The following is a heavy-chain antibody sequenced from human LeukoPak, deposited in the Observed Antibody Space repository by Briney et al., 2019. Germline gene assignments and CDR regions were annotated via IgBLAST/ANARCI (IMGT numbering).Heavy chain of an antibody. J-gene: IGHJ6*02. D-gene: IGHD3-10*01. V-gene: IGHV4-59*08. CDR1: GGSISSYY. Sequence: PSETLSLTCTVSGGSISSYYWSWIRQPPGQGLEWIGYINYSGTTNYNPSLKSRVTISVDTSKNQFSLKLTSVTAADTAVYYCARHGVHSSYYYGLDVWGQGTTVTVSS. CDR3: ARHGVHSSYYYGLDV. CDR2: INYSGTT.